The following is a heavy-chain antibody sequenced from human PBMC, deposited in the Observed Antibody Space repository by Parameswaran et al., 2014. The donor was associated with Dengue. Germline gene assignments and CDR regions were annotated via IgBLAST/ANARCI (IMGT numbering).Heavy chain of an antibody. D-gene: IGHD1-26*01. CDR3: ARNSGSYRDYYYGMDV. CDR2: MNPNSGNT. Sequence: WVRQAPGQGLEWMGWMNPNSGNTGYAQKFQGRVTMTRNTSISTAYMELSSLRSEDTAVYYCARNSGSYRDYYYGMDVWGQGTTVTVSS. V-gene: IGHV1-8*01. J-gene: IGHJ6*02.